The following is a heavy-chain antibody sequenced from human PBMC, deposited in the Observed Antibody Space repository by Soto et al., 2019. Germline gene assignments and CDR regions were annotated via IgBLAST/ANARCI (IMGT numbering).Heavy chain of an antibody. CDR2: MNANSGNK. J-gene: IGHJ6*02. V-gene: IGHV1-8*01. CDR3: ARGGGTYYDFWSGSMDYYYGLDV. Sequence: ASVKVSFKASGYNFTSYDSNWVRQDTGQGLEGMGWMNANSGNKGDAQKFQGRVTMTRNTSISTAYMELSSLISEDTAVYYCARGGGTYYDFWSGSMDYYYGLDVWGQGTTVTVSS. CDR1: GYNFTSYD. D-gene: IGHD3-3*01.